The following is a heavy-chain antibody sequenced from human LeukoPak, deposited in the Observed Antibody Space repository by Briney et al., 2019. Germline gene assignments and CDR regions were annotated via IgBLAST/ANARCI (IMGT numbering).Heavy chain of an antibody. J-gene: IGHJ4*02. V-gene: IGHV3-30-3*02. Sequence: GGTLRLSCAASGFTFSNYVMHWVRQAPGKGLEWVAVISYDGNNKYYADSVKGRFTISRDNSKNTLYLQMNSLRAEDTAVYYCAKRDTARRSFDYWGQGTLVTVSS. D-gene: IGHD5-18*01. CDR3: AKRDTARRSFDY. CDR2: ISYDGNNK. CDR1: GFTFSNYV.